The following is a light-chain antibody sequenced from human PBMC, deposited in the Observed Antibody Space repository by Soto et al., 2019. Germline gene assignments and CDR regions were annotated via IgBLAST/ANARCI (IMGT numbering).Light chain of an antibody. CDR3: CXYAGSSTYV. Sequence: QSALTQPASVSGSPGQSITISCTGTSSDVGSYNLVSWYQQHPGKAPKLMIYEGSKRPSGVSNRFSGSKSDNTASLTISGXXXXXXXXXXCCXYAGSSTYVFGTGTKVTVL. V-gene: IGLV2-23*01. CDR2: EGS. J-gene: IGLJ1*01. CDR1: SSDVGSYNL.